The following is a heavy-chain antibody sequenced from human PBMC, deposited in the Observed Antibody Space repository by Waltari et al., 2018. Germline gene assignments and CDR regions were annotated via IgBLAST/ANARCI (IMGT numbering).Heavy chain of an antibody. J-gene: IGHJ4*02. V-gene: IGHV4-59*01. CDR2: IYYSGSN. CDR1: GGSLSSYY. Sequence: QVQLQESGPGLVKPSETLSLTCTVSGGSLSSYYWRWIRQPPGKGLEWIGYIYYSGSNNYNPSLKSRVTISVDTSKNQFSLKLSSVTAADTAVYYCARDTSYYDSSGYSYFDYWGQGTLVTVSS. CDR3: ARDTSYYDSSGYSYFDY. D-gene: IGHD3-22*01.